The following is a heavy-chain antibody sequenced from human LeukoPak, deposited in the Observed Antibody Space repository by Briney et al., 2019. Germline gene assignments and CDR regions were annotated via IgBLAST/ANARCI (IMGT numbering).Heavy chain of an antibody. CDR3: ARGKRRFDS. CDR1: GFSFNESY. Sequence: PGGSLRLSCGASGFSFNESYMTWIRQAPGKGLEWVAYISGRSYSMHYADSVKGRFTISRDNARNSLYLHMNSLRADDTAVYYCARGKRRFDSWGQGTLVTVSS. CDR2: ISGRSYSM. V-gene: IGHV3-11*01. J-gene: IGHJ4*02.